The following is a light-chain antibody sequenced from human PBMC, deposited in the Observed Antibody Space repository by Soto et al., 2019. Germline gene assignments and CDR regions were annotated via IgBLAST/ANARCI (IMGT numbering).Light chain of an antibody. CDR1: ESIFKY. CDR2: AAS. Sequence: DIQLIQSPATLSASVGNRITITCRATESIFKYLAWYQQRSGSAPSLLIYAASDLETGVPTRFSGSGSGTEFTLTIDSLQPDDSATYYCQHYNTQSITFGGGTKVDVK. J-gene: IGKJ4*01. V-gene: IGKV1-5*01. CDR3: QHYNTQSIT.